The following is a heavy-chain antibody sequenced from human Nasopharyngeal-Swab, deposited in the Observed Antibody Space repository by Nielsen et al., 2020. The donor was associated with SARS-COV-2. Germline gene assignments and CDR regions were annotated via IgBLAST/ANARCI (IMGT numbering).Heavy chain of an antibody. CDR2: ISYDGSNK. CDR1: GFTFSSYG. CDR3: ARHRRRWLQLQADAFDT. D-gene: IGHD5-24*01. V-gene: IGHV3-30*03. J-gene: IGHJ3*02. Sequence: GGSLRLSCAASGFTFSSYGMHWVRQAPGKGLEWVAVISYDGSNKYYADSVKGRFTISRDNSKNTLYLQMNSLRAEDTAVYYCARHRRRWLQLQADAFDTWGQGTMVIVSS.